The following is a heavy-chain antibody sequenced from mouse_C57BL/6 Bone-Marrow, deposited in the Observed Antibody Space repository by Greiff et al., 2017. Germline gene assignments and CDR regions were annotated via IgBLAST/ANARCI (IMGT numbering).Heavy chain of an antibody. CDR2: IDPGNGDT. CDR3: TVGDY. Sequence: EVQVVESGAELVRPGASVKLSCTASGFNIKDDYMHWVKQRPEQGLEWIGWIDPGNGDTEYASKFQGKATITADTSSNTAYQQLSSLTSEDTAYYYCTVGDYWGQGTTLTVSS. V-gene: IGHV14-4*01. CDR1: GFNIKDDY. J-gene: IGHJ2*01.